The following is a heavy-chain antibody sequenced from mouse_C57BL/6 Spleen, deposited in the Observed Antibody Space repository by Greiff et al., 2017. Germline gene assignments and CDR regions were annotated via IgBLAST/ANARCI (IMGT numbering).Heavy chain of an antibody. Sequence: QVQLKQPGAELVKPGASVKMSCKASGYTFTSYWITWVKQRPGQGLEWIGDIYPGSGSTNYNEKFKSKATLTVDTSSSTAYMQLSSLTSEDSAVYYCANYGSSLYYAKDYWGQGTSVTFSS. CDR2: IYPGSGST. CDR1: GYTFTSYW. CDR3: ANYGSSLYYAKDY. J-gene: IGHJ4*01. D-gene: IGHD1-1*01. V-gene: IGHV1-55*01.